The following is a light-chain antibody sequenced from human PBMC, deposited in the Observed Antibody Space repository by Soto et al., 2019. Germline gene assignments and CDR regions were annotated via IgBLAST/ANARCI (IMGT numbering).Light chain of an antibody. CDR3: QQYGGSPTWT. J-gene: IGKJ1*01. CDR2: GAS. V-gene: IGKV3-20*01. CDR1: QSVSSGY. Sequence: EIVLTQSPGTLSLSPGERATLSCRASQSVSSGYLAWYQQKPGQAPRLLIYGASSRATGIPDRFSGSGSGTDFTLTISRLEPEDFAVYYCQQYGGSPTWTFGQGPKVEIK.